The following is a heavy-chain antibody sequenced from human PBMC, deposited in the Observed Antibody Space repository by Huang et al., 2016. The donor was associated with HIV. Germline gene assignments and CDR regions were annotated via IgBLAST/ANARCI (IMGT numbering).Heavy chain of an antibody. CDR1: GGTFSIYG. CDR3: ARGVFDGVWSGDLLPHFYYMDV. CDR2: IVPILRRT. Sequence: QVQLVQSGAEMKKPGSSVKASCTAPGGTFSIYGISWVRQAPGQGLEGVGGIVPILRRTDYAQKFQGRLTITADESTSTAYMELSSLRSQDSAIYFCARGVFDGVWSGDLLPHFYYMDVWGKGTTVTVSS. V-gene: IGHV1-69*10. J-gene: IGHJ6*03. D-gene: IGHD3-10*01.